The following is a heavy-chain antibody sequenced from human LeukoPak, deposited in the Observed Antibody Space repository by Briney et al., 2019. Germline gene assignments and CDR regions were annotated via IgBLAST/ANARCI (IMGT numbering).Heavy chain of an antibody. D-gene: IGHD1-26*01. CDR2: INWNGGST. CDR3: ARVIVGATRLRYYYYMDV. J-gene: IGHJ6*03. Sequence: GGSLRLSCAASGFTFSSYSMNWVRQAPGKGLEWVSGINWNGGSTGYADSVKGRFTISRDNAKNSLYLQMNSLRAEDTALYYCARVIVGATRLRYYYYMDVWGKGTTVTVSS. CDR1: GFTFSSYS. V-gene: IGHV3-20*04.